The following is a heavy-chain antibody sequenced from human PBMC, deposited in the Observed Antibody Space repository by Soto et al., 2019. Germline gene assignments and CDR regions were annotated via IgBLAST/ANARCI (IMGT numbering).Heavy chain of an antibody. CDR2: ISSYNGDT. J-gene: IGHJ6*02. D-gene: IGHD5-12*01. CDR3: AREGVAPYYYYGMDV. Sequence: ASVKVSCKASGYTFTRSGISWVRQAPGQGPEWMGWISSYNGDTNYAQTFQGRVTMTTDTSTSTAYMELRSLRSDDTAVYYCAREGVAPYYYYGMDVRGQGTPVTVPS. V-gene: IGHV1-18*01. CDR1: GYTFTRSG.